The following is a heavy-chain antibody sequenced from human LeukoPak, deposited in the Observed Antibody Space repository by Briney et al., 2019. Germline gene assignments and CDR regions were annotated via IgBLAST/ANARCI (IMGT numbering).Heavy chain of an antibody. Sequence: TGGSLRLSCAASGFAFSSQAMGWVRQAPGKGLEWVSVISDSGSITYYADSVKGRFTISRDNSKNTLFLQMNSLRAEDTAVYYCAKEARRTIGWYFFDYWGQGALVTVSS. CDR3: AKEARRTIGWYFFDY. CDR2: ISDSGSIT. CDR1: GFAFSSQA. J-gene: IGHJ4*02. V-gene: IGHV3-23*01. D-gene: IGHD6-19*01.